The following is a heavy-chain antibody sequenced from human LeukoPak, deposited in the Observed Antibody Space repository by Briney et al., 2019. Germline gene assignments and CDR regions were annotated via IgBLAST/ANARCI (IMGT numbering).Heavy chain of an antibody. D-gene: IGHD5-18*01. CDR3: ARVSRGRGYSYGYVDY. J-gene: IGHJ4*02. CDR2: IYYSGTT. V-gene: IGHV4-30-4*01. Sequence: SQTLSLTCTVSGDSISSGDYYWTWIRQPPGKGLEWIGYIYYSGTTYYNPSLKSRVTISVGTSKNQFSLKLSSVTAADTAVYYCARVSRGRGYSYGYVDYWGQGTLVTVSS. CDR1: GDSISSGDYY.